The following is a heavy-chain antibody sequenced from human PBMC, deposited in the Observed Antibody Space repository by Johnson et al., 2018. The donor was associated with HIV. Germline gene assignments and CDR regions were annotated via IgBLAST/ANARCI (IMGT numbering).Heavy chain of an antibody. Sequence: QVQLVESGGGLVQPGGSLRLSCAASGFIFSSYGMHWVRQAPGKGLEWVAVISYDGSTKYYADSVKGRFTISRDNSKNTLYLQMNSLRAEDTAVYYCARALSIAAEEDIWGQGTMVTVSS. CDR2: ISYDGSTK. V-gene: IGHV3-30*03. J-gene: IGHJ3*02. CDR1: GFIFSSYG. D-gene: IGHD6-6*01. CDR3: ARALSIAAEEDI.